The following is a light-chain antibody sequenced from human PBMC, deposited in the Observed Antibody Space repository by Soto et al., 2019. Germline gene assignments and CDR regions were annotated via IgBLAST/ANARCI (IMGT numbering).Light chain of an antibody. CDR2: EVS. J-gene: IGLJ2*01. CDR1: SSDVGSYNL. V-gene: IGLV2-23*02. CDR3: CSYAGSSTFV. Sequence: QSVLTQPASVSGSPGQSITISCTGTSSDVGSYNLVSCYQQHPGKAPKLMIYEVSKRPSGVSNRFSGSKSGNTASLTISGLQAEDEADYYCCSYAGSSTFVFGGGTKLTVL.